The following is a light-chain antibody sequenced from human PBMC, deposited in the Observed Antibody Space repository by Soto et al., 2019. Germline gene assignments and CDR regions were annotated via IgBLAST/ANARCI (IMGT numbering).Light chain of an antibody. V-gene: IGLV2-14*03. CDR3: SSYTSSSTLV. J-gene: IGLJ1*01. Sequence: QSALTQPASVSGSPGQSITISCTGTSSDVGNYNFVSWYQQHPGKAPKLMIFEVSNRPSGVSNRFSGSKAGHTASLTISGLQAEDEADYYCSSYTSSSTLVFGTGTKLTVL. CDR1: SSDVGNYNF. CDR2: EVS.